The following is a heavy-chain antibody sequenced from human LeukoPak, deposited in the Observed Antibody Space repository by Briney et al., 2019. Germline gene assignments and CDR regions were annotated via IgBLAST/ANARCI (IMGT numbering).Heavy chain of an antibody. CDR1: GYTFTSNY. V-gene: IGHV1-46*01. Sequence: GASVKVSCKAFGYTFTSNYMHWVRQAPGQGPEWMGVISPSGGSTTYAQKFQGGVTLTRDMSTSTDYLELSSLRSEDTAVYYCARVWAYYYGSGNDYWGQGTLVTVSS. CDR2: ISPSGGST. CDR3: ARVWAYYYGSGNDY. J-gene: IGHJ4*02. D-gene: IGHD3-10*01.